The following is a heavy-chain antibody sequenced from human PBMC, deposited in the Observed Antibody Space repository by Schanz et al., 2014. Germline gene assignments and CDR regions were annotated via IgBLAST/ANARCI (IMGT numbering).Heavy chain of an antibody. J-gene: IGHJ4*02. CDR1: GFTVSNNY. Sequence: EVQLGESGGGLVQPGGSLRLSCAASGFTVSNNYMSWVRQPPGKGLEWVSVLYNNGAAYYAESVRGRFAISRDNSKNTLYLQMNSLRAEDTAVYYCARGRGTLYWGQGSLVTVSS. CDR3: ARGRGTLY. V-gene: IGHV3-66*01. CDR2: LYNNGAA.